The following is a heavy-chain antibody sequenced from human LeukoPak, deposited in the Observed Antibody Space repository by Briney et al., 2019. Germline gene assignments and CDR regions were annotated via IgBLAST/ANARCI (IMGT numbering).Heavy chain of an antibody. CDR3: AKRGDYYGSGSYYNSVYFDY. V-gene: IGHV3-23*01. J-gene: IGHJ4*02. D-gene: IGHD3-10*01. CDR2: ISGSGGST. Sequence: GGSLRLSCAASGFTFSSYAMSWVRQAPGKGLEWVSAISGSGGSTYYADSVKGRFTISRDNSKNTLCLQMNSLRAEDTAVYYCAKRGDYYGSGSYYNSVYFDYWGQGTLVTVSS. CDR1: GFTFSSYA.